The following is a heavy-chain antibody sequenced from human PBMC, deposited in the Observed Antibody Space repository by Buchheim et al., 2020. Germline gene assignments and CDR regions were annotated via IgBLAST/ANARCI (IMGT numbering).Heavy chain of an antibody. CDR1: GFTFSIYS. CDR2: ISSSSSYI. J-gene: IGHJ4*02. CDR3: ARDHYGDYYGALDY. Sequence: EVQLVESGGGLVKPGGSLRLSCVASGFTFSIYSINWVRQAPGKGLEWVSSISSSSSYIYYADSVKGRFAISRDNAKNSLYLQMNSLRAEDTAVYYCARDHYGDYYGALDYWGQGTL. D-gene: IGHD4-17*01. V-gene: IGHV3-21*01.